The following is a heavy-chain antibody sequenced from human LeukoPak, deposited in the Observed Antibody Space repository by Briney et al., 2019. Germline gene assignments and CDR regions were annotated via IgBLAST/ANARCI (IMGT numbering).Heavy chain of an antibody. Sequence: PSETLSLTCTVSGGSISSYYWSWIRQPPGKGLEWIGYIYYSGSTNYNPSLKSRVTISVDTSKNQFSLKLSSVTAADTAVYYCAAGYYYYYGMDVWGQGTTVTVSS. CDR2: IYYSGST. J-gene: IGHJ6*02. V-gene: IGHV4-59*01. CDR1: GGSISSYY. CDR3: AAGYYYYYGMDV. D-gene: IGHD6-13*01.